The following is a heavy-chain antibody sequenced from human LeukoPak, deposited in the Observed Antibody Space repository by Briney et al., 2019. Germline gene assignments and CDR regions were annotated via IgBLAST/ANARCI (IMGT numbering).Heavy chain of an antibody. V-gene: IGHV1-69*04. Sequence: GASVKVSCKAPGGTFSSYAISWVRQAPGQGLEWMGRIIPILGIANYAQKFQGRVTITADKSTSTAYMELSSLRSEDTAVYYCARGRTHSGSPELAFDIWGQGTMVTVSS. D-gene: IGHD1-26*01. CDR2: IIPILGIA. CDR1: GGTFSSYA. CDR3: ARGRTHSGSPELAFDI. J-gene: IGHJ3*02.